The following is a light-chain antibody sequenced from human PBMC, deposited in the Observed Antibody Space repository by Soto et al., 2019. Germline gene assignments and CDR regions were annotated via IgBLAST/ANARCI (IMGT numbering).Light chain of an antibody. J-gene: IGKJ3*01. CDR3: QQYGRSPLT. CDR2: GAS. V-gene: IGKV3-20*01. Sequence: EIVLTQSPGTLSLSPGERATLSCRASQSVSSNNLAWYQQRPGQAPRVVIYGASTRATGIPERFSGSGSGTDFTLTISRLEPEDFAVYYCQQYGRSPLTFGRGTKVDIK. CDR1: QSVSSNN.